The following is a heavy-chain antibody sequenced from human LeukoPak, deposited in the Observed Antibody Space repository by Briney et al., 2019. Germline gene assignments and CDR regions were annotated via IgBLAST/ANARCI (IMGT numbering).Heavy chain of an antibody. CDR1: GYTFTSYD. V-gene: IGHV1-8*01. CDR2: MNPNSGNT. CDR3: ARGSLQRITIFGVVIEGGNWFDP. D-gene: IGHD3-3*01. J-gene: IGHJ5*02. Sequence: ASVKVSCTTSGYTFTSYDINWVRQATGQGLEWMGWMNPNSGNTGYAQKFQGRVTMTRNTSISTAYMELSSLRSEDTAVYYCARGSLQRITIFGVVIEGGNWFDPWGQGTLVTVSS.